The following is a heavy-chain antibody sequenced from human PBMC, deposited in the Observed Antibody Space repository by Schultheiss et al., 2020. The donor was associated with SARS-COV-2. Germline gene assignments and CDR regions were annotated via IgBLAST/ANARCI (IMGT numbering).Heavy chain of an antibody. CDR2: INPNSGGT. D-gene: IGHD1-26*01. CDR1: GYTFTGYY. J-gene: IGHJ4*02. Sequence: ASVKVSCKASGYTFTGYYMHWVRQAPGQGLEWMGWINPNSGGTNYAQKFQGRVTMTRDTSTSTVYMELSSLRSEDTAVYYCARDSGSYYDYWGQGTLVTVSS. V-gene: IGHV1-2*02. CDR3: ARDSGSYYDY.